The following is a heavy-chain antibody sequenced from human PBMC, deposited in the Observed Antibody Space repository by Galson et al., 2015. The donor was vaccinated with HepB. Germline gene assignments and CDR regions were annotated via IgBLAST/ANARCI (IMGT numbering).Heavy chain of an antibody. V-gene: IGHV3-33*01. D-gene: IGHD3-16*02. Sequence: SLRLSCAVSGLTFSDFGMHWVRQAPDKGLEWVAVIWHDGSNKYHADSVKGRFTISRDDSKNTLHLQMNSLRVEDTAIYYCATEGGELSHMVHWGQGTLVTVSS. CDR2: IWHDGSNK. CDR3: ATEGGELSHMVH. CDR1: GLTFSDFG. J-gene: IGHJ4*02.